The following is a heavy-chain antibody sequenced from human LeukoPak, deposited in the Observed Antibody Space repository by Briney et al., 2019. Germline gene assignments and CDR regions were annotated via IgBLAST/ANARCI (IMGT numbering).Heavy chain of an antibody. CDR2: INPSGGST. CDR1: GYTFTSYY. V-gene: IGHV1-46*01. D-gene: IGHD5-12*01. CDR3: ARDPVDSIPVVAKYYYYYMDV. Sequence: EASVKVSCKASGYTFTSYYMHWVRQAPRQGLEWMGIINPSGGSTSYAQKFQGRVTMTRDMSTSTVYMELSSLRSEDTAVYYCARDPVDSIPVVAKYYYYYMDVWGKGTTVTVSS. J-gene: IGHJ6*03.